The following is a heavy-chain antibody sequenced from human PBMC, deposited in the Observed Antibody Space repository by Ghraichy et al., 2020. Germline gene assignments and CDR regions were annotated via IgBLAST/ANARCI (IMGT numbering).Heavy chain of an antibody. CDR2: FGGDPRIT. Sequence: GEYLNISCAASGFNFRSYAMSWVRQAPGKGLEWVTGFGGDPRITYYADSVKGRFTISRDNSRNTLYLQMNGLRVEDTALYYCAKEGQIGVAGFDCWGQGTLVTVSS. CDR3: AKEGQIGVAGFDC. CDR1: GFNFRSYA. D-gene: IGHD6-19*01. J-gene: IGHJ4*02. V-gene: IGHV3-23*01.